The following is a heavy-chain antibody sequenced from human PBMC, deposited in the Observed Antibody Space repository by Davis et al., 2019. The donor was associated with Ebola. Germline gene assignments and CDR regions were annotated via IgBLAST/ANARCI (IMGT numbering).Heavy chain of an antibody. Sequence: SETLSLTCTVSGGSISSGDYYWNWIRQPPGKGLEWIGYISYSGNTYYNPSLKSRVTISVDTSENHFSLKLSSVTAADTAVYYCARGHIVVVPAAILNWFDPWGQGTLVTVS. CDR2: ISYSGNT. D-gene: IGHD2-2*01. J-gene: IGHJ5*02. CDR3: ARGHIVVVPAAILNWFDP. CDR1: GGSISSGDYY. V-gene: IGHV4-30-4*01.